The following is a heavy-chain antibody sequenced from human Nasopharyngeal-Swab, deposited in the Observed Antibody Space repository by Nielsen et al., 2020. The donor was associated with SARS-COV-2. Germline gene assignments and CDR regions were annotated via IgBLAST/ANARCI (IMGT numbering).Heavy chain of an antibody. Sequence: SETLSLTCAISGDSFSSNSAAWNWIRQSPSRGLEWLGRTYYRSKWYNDYAVSVKSRITINPDTSKNQFSLQLNSVTPEDTAVYYCANEDIVVVPAAGDYYYYYGMDVWGQGTTVTVSS. D-gene: IGHD2-2*01. J-gene: IGHJ6*02. CDR2: TYYRSKWYN. V-gene: IGHV6-1*01. CDR1: GDSFSSNSAA. CDR3: ANEDIVVVPAAGDYYYYYGMDV.